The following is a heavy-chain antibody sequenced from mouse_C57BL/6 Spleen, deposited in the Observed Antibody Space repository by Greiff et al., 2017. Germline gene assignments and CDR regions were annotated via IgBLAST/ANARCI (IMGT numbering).Heavy chain of an antibody. V-gene: IGHV1-50*01. CDR3: ARRSHYYGSSEGYWYFDV. Sequence: QVQLQQPGAELVKPGASVKLSCKASGYTFTSYWMQWVKQRPGQGLEWIGEIDPSDSYTNYNQKFKGKATLTVDTSSSTAYMQLSSLTSEDSAVYYCARRSHYYGSSEGYWYFDVWGTGTTVTVSS. CDR1: GYTFTSYW. J-gene: IGHJ1*03. CDR2: IDPSDSYT. D-gene: IGHD1-1*01.